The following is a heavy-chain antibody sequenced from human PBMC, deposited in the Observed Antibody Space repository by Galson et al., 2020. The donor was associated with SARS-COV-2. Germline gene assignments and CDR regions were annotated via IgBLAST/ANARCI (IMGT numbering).Heavy chain of an antibody. CDR2: IKNKFDGGTA. J-gene: IGHJ6*04. CDR3: TTDPRSGRASIADPRSGLESMQDDCYRYADV. D-gene: IGHD2-21*01. CDR1: GITFVNAW. V-gene: IGHV3-15*01. Sequence: GESLKISCAASGITFVNAWMSWVRQAPGKGLEWVGRIKNKFDGGTADYAAPVKGRFRISRDDSKDTLYLQMYGLRVEDTAVYYCTTDPRSGRASIADPRSGLESMQDDCYRYADVWGVGTTGMVSS.